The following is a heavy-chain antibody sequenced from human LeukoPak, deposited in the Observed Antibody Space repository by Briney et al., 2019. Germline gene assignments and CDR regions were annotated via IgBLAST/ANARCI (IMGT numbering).Heavy chain of an antibody. Sequence: GGSLRLSCAASGFTFSSYSMNWVRQAPGKGLEWVSSISSSSSYIYYADSVKGLFTISRDNAKNSLYLQMNSLRAEDTAVYYCASWASAFDIWGQGTMVTVSS. J-gene: IGHJ3*02. CDR1: GFTFSSYS. D-gene: IGHD7-27*01. CDR2: ISSSSSYI. V-gene: IGHV3-21*01. CDR3: ASWASAFDI.